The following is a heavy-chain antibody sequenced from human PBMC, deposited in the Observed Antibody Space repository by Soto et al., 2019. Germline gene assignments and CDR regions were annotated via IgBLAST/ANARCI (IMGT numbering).Heavy chain of an antibody. V-gene: IGHV3-21*01. J-gene: IGHJ3*02. Sequence: PGGSLRLSCAASGFTFSSYSMNWVRQAPGKGLEWVSSISSSSSYIYYADSVKGRFTISRDNAKNSLYLQMNSLRAEDTAVYYCARRRLYVDAFDIWGQGTMVTVSS. D-gene: IGHD3-16*01. CDR1: GFTFSSYS. CDR3: ARRRLYVDAFDI. CDR2: ISSSSSYI.